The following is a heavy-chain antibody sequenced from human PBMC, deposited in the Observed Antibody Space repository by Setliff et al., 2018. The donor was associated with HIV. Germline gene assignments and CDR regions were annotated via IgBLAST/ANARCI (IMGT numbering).Heavy chain of an antibody. Sequence: YYWSWIRQPPGKGLEWIGYIYYSGSTNYNPSLKSRVTISVDTSKNQFSLKLSSVTAADTAVYYCARADIVVVPAAISSIFYYYYYMDVWGKGTTVTVSS. V-gene: IGHV4-59*01. CDR2: IYYSGST. J-gene: IGHJ6*03. D-gene: IGHD2-2*01. CDR1: YY. CDR3: ARADIVVVPAAISSIFYYYYYMDV.